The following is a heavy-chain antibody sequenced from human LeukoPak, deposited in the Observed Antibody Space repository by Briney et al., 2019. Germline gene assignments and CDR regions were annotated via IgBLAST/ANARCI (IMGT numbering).Heavy chain of an antibody. D-gene: IGHD5-18*01. J-gene: IGHJ4*02. V-gene: IGHV3-30*18. Sequence: GRSLRHSYAASGFNFRSYGMLWLRQAPGKGLEWVAIISYDGSNKYYADSVKGRFTISRDNSKNTLYLQMNSLRAVETDVYHCAKELSTWIQRWIQGLPPVYWGQGTLVTVSS. CDR2: ISYDGSNK. CDR3: AKELSTWIQRWIQGLPPVY. CDR1: GFNFRSYG.